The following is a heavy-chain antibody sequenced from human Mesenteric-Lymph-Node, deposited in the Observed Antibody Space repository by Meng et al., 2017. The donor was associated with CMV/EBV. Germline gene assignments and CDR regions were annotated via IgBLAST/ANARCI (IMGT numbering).Heavy chain of an antibody. CDR3: ARESSSGQAVDT. D-gene: IGHD3-22*01. J-gene: IGHJ5*02. V-gene: IGHV4-31*03. Sequence: CPVSGGYISSGGYYWSWIRQHPGKGLEWIGYIYYSGSTYYTPSLKSRVTISVDTSKNQFSLKLSSVTAADTAMYYCARESSSGQAVDTWGQGTLVTVSS. CDR1: GGYISSGGYY. CDR2: IYYSGST.